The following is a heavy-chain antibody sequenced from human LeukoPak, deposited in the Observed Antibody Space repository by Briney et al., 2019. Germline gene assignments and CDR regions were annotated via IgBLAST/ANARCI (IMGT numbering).Heavy chain of an antibody. CDR1: GFTVVDYA. J-gene: IGHJ6*02. D-gene: IGHD5-12*01. V-gene: IGHV3-9*01. CDR2: ISWNSGNI. CDR3: AKDSVNIVATLRTTHGMGV. Sequence: PGRSLRLSCAASGFTVVDYAMHWVRQATGKGLEWVSGISWNSGNIGYAVSVKGRFTSSRDNAKNSLYLQMNSLRAEDTALYYCAKDSVNIVATLRTTHGMGVWGQGTTVTVSS.